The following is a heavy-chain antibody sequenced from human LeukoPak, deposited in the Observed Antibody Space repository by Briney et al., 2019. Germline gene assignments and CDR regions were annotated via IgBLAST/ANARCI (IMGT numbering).Heavy chain of an antibody. V-gene: IGHV3-64*01. J-gene: IGHJ5*02. D-gene: IGHD1-26*01. CDR2: VSADESGK. CDR1: GFSFDKFG. CDR3: ASLGRSEIP. Sequence: GGSLTLSCVASGFSFDKFGMHWVRQAPGKGLEYVSSVSADESGKYYTKSVRGRFSISRDNSKNTMYLQLGNLRPDDMGIYYCASLGRSEIPWGPGTLVTVSS.